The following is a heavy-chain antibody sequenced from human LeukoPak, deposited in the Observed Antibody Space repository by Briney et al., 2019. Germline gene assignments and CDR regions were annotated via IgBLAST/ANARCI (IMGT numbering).Heavy chain of an antibody. CDR1: GYTFTSYA. J-gene: IGHJ6*02. CDR2: INAGNGNT. CDR3: ARDQVTMVRGVISRYYYYGMDV. D-gene: IGHD3-10*01. V-gene: IGHV1-3*01. Sequence: ASVNVSCKASGYTFTSYAMHWVRQAPGQRLEWMGWINAGNGNTKYSQKFQGRVTITRDTSASTAYMELSSLRSEDTAVYYCARDQVTMVRGVISRYYYYGMDVWGQGTTVTVSS.